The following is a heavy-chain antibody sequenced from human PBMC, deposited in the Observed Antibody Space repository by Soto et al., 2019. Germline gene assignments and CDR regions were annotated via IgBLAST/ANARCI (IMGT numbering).Heavy chain of an antibody. V-gene: IGHV1-3*01. J-gene: IGHJ6*03. CDR1: GYTFTSYA. D-gene: IGHD2-2*01. CDR2: INAGNGNT. CDR3: ARDPSIVVVPAAIIHYYYYMDV. Sequence: QVQLVQSGAEVKKPGASVKVSCKASGYTFTSYAMHCVRQAPGQRLEWMGWINAGNGNTKYSQKFQGRVTITRDTAASTAYMELSSRRSDDTAVYYCARDPSIVVVPAAIIHYYYYMDVWGKGTTVTVSS.